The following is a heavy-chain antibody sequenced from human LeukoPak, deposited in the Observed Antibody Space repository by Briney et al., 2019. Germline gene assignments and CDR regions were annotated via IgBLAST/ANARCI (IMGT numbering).Heavy chain of an antibody. CDR2: ISGSGGTS. J-gene: IGHJ6*02. CDR3: AKVLKANYYYGMDV. Sequence: GGSLRLSRAASGFSFSTYAMTWVRQAPGKGLEWVSGISGSGGTSYYADSVKGRFTISRDNSKNTLYLQMNSLRAEDTALYYCAKVLKANYYYGMDVWGQGTTVTVSS. CDR1: GFSFSTYA. V-gene: IGHV3-23*01.